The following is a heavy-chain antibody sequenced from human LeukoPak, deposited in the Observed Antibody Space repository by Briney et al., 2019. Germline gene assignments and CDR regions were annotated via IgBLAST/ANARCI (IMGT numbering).Heavy chain of an antibody. CDR2: IYYSGST. D-gene: IGHD6-13*01. Sequence: LETLSLTCTVSGGSISSSSYYWGWIRQPPGKGLEWIGSIYYSGSTYYNPSLKSRVTISVDTSKNQFSLKLSSVTAADTAVYYCARQRSSSLRSVWFDPWGQGTLVTVSS. CDR3: ARQRSSSLRSVWFDP. V-gene: IGHV4-39*01. J-gene: IGHJ5*02. CDR1: GGSISSSSYY.